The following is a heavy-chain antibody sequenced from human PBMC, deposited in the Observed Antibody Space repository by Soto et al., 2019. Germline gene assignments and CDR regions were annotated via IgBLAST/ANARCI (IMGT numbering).Heavy chain of an antibody. J-gene: IGHJ4*02. CDR3: TTGRDDLLY. Sequence: EVQLVESGGGLVKPGGSLRLSCAVSGFTFDKVWMNWVRQAAGKGMAWVVRIKSKTDGWTTDYAAPVKGRFTISRDDSKNMLYLQMNSLNTEATGMYFCTTGRDDLLYWGQGTLVTVSS. D-gene: IGHD3-3*01. V-gene: IGHV3-15*07. CDR2: IKSKTDGWTT. CDR1: GFTFDKVW.